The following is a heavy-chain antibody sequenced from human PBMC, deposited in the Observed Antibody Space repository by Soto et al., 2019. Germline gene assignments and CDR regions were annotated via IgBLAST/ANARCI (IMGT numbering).Heavy chain of an antibody. V-gene: IGHV4-31*03. Sequence: SETLSLTCTVSGGSISSGGYYWSWIRQHPGKGLEWIGYIYYSGSTYYNPSLKSRVTISVDTSKNQFSLKLSSVTAADTAVYYCARVGGAYCSGGSCYEPADYWGQGTLVTVSS. D-gene: IGHD2-15*01. CDR1: GGSISSGGYY. J-gene: IGHJ4*02. CDR2: IYYSGST. CDR3: ARVGGAYCSGGSCYEPADY.